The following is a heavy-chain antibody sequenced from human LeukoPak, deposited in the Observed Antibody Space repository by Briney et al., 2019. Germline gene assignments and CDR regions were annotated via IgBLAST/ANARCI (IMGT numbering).Heavy chain of an antibody. CDR1: GFTFSSYS. V-gene: IGHV3-21*01. CDR3: ARSIAAALDALDI. CDR2: ISSRSSYI. D-gene: IGHD6-13*01. Sequence: GGSLRLSCAASGFTFSSYSMNWVRQAPGKGLEWVSSISSRSSYIYYADSVRGRFTISRDNAKNSLYLQMNSLRAEDTAVYYCARSIAAALDALDIWGQGTMVTVSS. J-gene: IGHJ3*02.